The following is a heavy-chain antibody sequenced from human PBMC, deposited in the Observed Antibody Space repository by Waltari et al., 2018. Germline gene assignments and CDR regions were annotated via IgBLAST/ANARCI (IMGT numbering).Heavy chain of an antibody. D-gene: IGHD2-21*02. J-gene: IGHJ5*02. CDR2: ISGSGGST. CDR1: GFTFSSCA. CDR3: AKGNGGNSDWFDP. V-gene: IGHV3-23*01. Sequence: EVQLLESGGGLVQPGGSLRLSCAASGFTFSSCAMSCVRRAPGKGLEWVSAISGSGGSTYYADSVKGRFTISRDNSKNTLYLQMNSLRAEDTAVYYCAKGNGGNSDWFDPWGQGTLVTVSS.